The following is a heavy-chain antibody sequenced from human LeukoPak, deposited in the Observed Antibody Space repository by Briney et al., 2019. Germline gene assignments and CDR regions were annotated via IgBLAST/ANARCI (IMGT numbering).Heavy chain of an antibody. Sequence: PSETLSLTCTVSGGSISSGDYYWSWIRQPPGKGLEWIGYIYYSGITYYNPSLKSRVTISVDTSKNQFSLKLSSVTAADTAVYYCAREKSLVVVPAAPDAFDIWGQGTMVTVSS. CDR2: IYYSGIT. D-gene: IGHD2-2*01. J-gene: IGHJ3*02. CDR1: GGSISSGDYY. V-gene: IGHV4-30-4*08. CDR3: AREKSLVVVPAAPDAFDI.